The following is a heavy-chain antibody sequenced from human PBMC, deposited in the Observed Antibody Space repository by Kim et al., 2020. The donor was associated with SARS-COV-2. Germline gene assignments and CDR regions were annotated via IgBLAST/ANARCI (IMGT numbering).Heavy chain of an antibody. J-gene: IGHJ4*02. CDR3: ARDSFDYSNYEVDY. Sequence: ADSVKGRFTISRDNAKNSLYLQMNSLRDEDTAVYYCARDSFDYSNYEVDYWGQGTLVTVSS. V-gene: IGHV3-48*02. D-gene: IGHD4-4*01.